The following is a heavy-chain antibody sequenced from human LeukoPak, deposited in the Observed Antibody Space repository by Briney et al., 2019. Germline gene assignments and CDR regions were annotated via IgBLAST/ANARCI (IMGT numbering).Heavy chain of an antibody. V-gene: IGHV3-23*01. CDR3: ARDRPYFDY. CDR2: IGTSGDRT. Sequence: GGSLRLSCSASGFTFSSSAMSWVRQAPGKGLEWVSAIGTSGDRTFYADSVKGRFTISRDNSKNTLYLQMNSLRAEDTAAYYCARDRPYFDYWGQGTLVTVSS. J-gene: IGHJ4*02. CDR1: GFTFSSSA.